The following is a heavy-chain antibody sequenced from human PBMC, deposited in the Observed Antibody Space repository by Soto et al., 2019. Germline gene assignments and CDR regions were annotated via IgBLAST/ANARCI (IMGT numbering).Heavy chain of an antibody. J-gene: IGHJ4*02. D-gene: IGHD2-8*02. CDR1: GGTFSSYV. Sequence: SVQVTCKASGGTFSSYVFSWALQAPGQGPEWMGGLIPVFGTPTYAQKFQGRVMISADELTSTVHMEVTSLRSDDTAVYFCARGEDYRWLFHYLDYWGQGALVTVSS. CDR3: ARGEDYRWLFHYLDY. V-gene: IGHV1-69*13. CDR2: LIPVFGTP.